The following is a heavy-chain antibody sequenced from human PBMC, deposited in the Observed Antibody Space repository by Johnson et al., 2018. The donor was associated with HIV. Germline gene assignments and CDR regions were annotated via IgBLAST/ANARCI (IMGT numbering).Heavy chain of an antibody. Sequence: VQVVESGGGLIQPGGSLRLSCAASGFTVSSNYMSWVRQAPGKGLEWVSVIYSGGSTYYADSVKGRFTISRDNSKNTLYLQMNSLRAEDTAVYYCARVVAGGALLFDIWGQGTMGTVSS. J-gene: IGHJ3*02. CDR1: GFTVSSNY. D-gene: IGHD2-21*01. CDR3: ARVVAGGALLFDI. CDR2: IYSGGST. V-gene: IGHV3-53*01.